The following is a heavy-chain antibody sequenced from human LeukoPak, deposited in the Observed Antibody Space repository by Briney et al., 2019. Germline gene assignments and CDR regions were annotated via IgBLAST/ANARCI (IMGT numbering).Heavy chain of an antibody. D-gene: IGHD6-13*01. CDR3: ARERRSSWYIYFDY. J-gene: IGHJ4*02. V-gene: IGHV3-53*01. Sequence: GGSLRLSCAASGFSVSSNYMSWVRQAPGKGLEWVSVFYGGGRTYYEHSVNGRFIISRDTSKNTLYLQMDSLRVEDTAVYYCARERRSSWYIYFDYWGQGTLVTVSS. CDR2: FYGGGRT. CDR1: GFSVSSNY.